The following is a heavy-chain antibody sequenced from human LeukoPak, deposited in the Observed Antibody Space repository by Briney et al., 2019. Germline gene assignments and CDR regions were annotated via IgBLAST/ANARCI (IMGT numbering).Heavy chain of an antibody. CDR3: ARDSGYSSSFDAFDI. CDR2: INSDGSST. CDR1: GFTFSSYW. J-gene: IGHJ3*02. D-gene: IGHD6-6*01. V-gene: IGHV3-74*01. Sequence: GGSLGLSCAASGFTFSSYWMHWVRQAPGKGLVWVSRINSDGSSTSYADSVKGRFTISRDNAKNTLYLQMNSLRAEDTAVYYCARDSGYSSSFDAFDIWGQGTMVTVSS.